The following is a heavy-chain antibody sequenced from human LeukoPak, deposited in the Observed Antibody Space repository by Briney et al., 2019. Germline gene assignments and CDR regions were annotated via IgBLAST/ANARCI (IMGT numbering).Heavy chain of an antibody. CDR2: INLNSGGT. J-gene: IGHJ4*02. D-gene: IGHD6-13*01. CDR1: GYTFTGYY. CDR3: ARDSIAAPGLSFDY. V-gene: IGHV1-2*02. Sequence: ASVTVSCKASGYTFTGYYIHWVRQAPGQGLEWMGWINLNSGGTNYAQNFQGRVIMTRDTSISTAYMELSRLRSDDTAVYYCARDSIAAPGLSFDYWGQGTLVTVSS.